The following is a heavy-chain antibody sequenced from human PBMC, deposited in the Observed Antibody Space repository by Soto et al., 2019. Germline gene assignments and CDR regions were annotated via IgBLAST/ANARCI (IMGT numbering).Heavy chain of an antibody. CDR2: ISSSSSTI. Sequence: PGGSLRLSCAASGFTFSSYSMNWVRQAPGKGLEWVSYISSSSSTIYYADSVKGRFTISRDNAKNSLYLQMNSLRDEDTAVYYCARDQLPKPGYCSGGSCYWYYYYGMDVWGQGTTVTVSS. V-gene: IGHV3-48*02. CDR3: ARDQLPKPGYCSGGSCYWYYYYGMDV. CDR1: GFTFSSYS. D-gene: IGHD2-15*01. J-gene: IGHJ6*02.